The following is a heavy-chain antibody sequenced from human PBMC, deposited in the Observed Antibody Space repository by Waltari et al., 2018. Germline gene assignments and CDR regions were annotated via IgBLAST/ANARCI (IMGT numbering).Heavy chain of an antibody. Sequence: QVQLVQSGSEWKKPGASVKVSCKAYGYSFTNYAINWVRQAPGQGLELMGWYTTNNGNPTYTQGFTSRFVFSLDTSVSTAYLQINDLKAEDTAIYYCAREVVPAAKIVVNWFDPWGQGTQVTVSS. CDR1: GYSFTNYA. D-gene: IGHD2-2*01. CDR3: AREVVPAAKIVVNWFDP. CDR2: YTTNNGNP. J-gene: IGHJ5*02. V-gene: IGHV7-4-1*02.